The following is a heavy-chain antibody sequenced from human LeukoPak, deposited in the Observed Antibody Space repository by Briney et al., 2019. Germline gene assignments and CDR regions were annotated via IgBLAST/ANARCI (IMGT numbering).Heavy chain of an antibody. CDR1: GFTFSSYG. J-gene: IGHJ4*02. V-gene: IGHV3-23*01. Sequence: GGSLRLSCAASGFTFSSYGMNWVRQAPGKGLEWVSTITGSGGSTSYTDSVKGRFTISRDNSKNTLYLQMNSLRGEDTALYYCARDKVAGSMAGSNFDYWGQGTLVTVSS. CDR2: ITGSGGST. CDR3: ARDKVAGSMAGSNFDY. D-gene: IGHD6-19*01.